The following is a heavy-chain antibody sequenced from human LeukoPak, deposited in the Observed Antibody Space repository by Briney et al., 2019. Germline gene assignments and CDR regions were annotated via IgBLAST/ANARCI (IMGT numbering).Heavy chain of an antibody. V-gene: IGHV4-34*01. CDR2: INHSGST. D-gene: IGHD2-15*01. CDR1: GGSFSSYY. Sequence: SQTLSLTCAVYGGSFSSYYWTWIRQPPGKGLEWIGEINHSGSTNYNPSLKSRVTISVDTSKNQFSLKLSSVTAADTAVYYCARQRRYCSGGSCLPPNWFDPWGQGTLVTVSS. J-gene: IGHJ5*02. CDR3: ARQRRYCSGGSCLPPNWFDP.